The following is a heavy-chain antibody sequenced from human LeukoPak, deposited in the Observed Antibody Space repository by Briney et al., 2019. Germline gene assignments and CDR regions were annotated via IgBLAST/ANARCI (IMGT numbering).Heavy chain of an antibody. CDR2: IYSSGSS. J-gene: IGHJ6*03. D-gene: IGHD1-1*01. V-gene: IGHV4-4*07. CDR3: ARVAATTDSLYYYYMDV. Sequence: SETLSLTCTVSGGSISSYYWSWIRQPAGKGLEWIGRIYSSGSSNYNPSLKSRVTMSVDTSKNQSSLKLSSVTAADTAVYYCARVAATTDSLYYYYMDVWGKGTTVTVSS. CDR1: GGSISSYY.